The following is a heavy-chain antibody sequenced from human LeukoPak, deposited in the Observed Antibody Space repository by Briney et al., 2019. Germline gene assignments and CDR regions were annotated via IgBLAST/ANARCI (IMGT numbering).Heavy chain of an antibody. CDR3: ARGSTMVRGVIITTPHFDY. J-gene: IGHJ4*02. CDR1: GGSISSGGYS. D-gene: IGHD3-10*01. V-gene: IGHV4-30-2*01. CDR2: IYHSGST. Sequence: SRTLSLTCAVSGGSISSGGYSWSWIRQPPGKGLEWIGYIYHSGSTYYNPSLKSRVTISVDRSKNQFSLKLSSVTAADTAVYYCARGSTMVRGVIITTPHFDYWGQGTLVTVSS.